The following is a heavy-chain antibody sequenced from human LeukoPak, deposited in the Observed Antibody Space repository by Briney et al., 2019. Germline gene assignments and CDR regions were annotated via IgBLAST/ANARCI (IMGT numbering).Heavy chain of an antibody. V-gene: IGHV4-39*07. J-gene: IGHJ6*03. CDR2: IYYSGST. Sequence: GSLRLSCAASGFTFSSYSMNWVRQPPGKGLEWIGSIYYSGSTYYNPSLKSRVTISVDTSKNQFSLKLSSVTAADTAVYYCAGGILAGSSYYYYMDVWGKGNTVNVSS. CDR1: GFTFSSYS. D-gene: IGHD3-9*01. CDR3: AGGILAGSSYYYYMDV.